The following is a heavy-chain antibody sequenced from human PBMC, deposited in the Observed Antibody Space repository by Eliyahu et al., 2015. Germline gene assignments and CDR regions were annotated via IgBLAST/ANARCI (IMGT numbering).Heavy chain of an antibody. D-gene: IGHD2-21*01. CDR1: GFTLSTSG. V-gene: IGHV1-58*01. CDR3: AAGPVVVVPPTSRPGGYYYYEMDV. Sequence: QVQVVQSGPEVKKPGTSVKVSCKASGFTLSTSGVQWVRQARGQRLEWIGWFXVXSGNTNYAXMFQERVKISGDLSTNTAFLELSNLTSEDTARYYCAAGPVVVVPPTSRPGGYYYYEMDVWGQGTTVTISS. J-gene: IGHJ6*02. CDR2: FXVXSGNT.